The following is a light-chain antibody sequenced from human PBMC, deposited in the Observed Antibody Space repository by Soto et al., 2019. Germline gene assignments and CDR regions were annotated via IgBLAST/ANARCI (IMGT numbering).Light chain of an antibody. CDR1: QGISNY. V-gene: IGKV1-27*01. J-gene: IGKJ5*01. CDR3: QKYDSDPIT. CDR2: SAS. Sequence: DSPMTQSPSSMSASVGGRFTITCRASQGISNYLAWYQQTAGKVPKLLVYSASTLQSGVPSRFSGRGSGTDFTLTISSLQPEDVATYYCQKYDSDPITFGQGTRLEIK.